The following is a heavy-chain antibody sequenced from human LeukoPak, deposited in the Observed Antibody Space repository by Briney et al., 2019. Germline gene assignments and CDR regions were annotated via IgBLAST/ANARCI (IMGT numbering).Heavy chain of an antibody. CDR1: GFTFSSYL. CDR2: IKQDGSEK. J-gene: IGHJ3*02. CDR3: ARGVSSGWYREYDAFDI. V-gene: IGHV3-7*01. Sequence: GGSLRLSCAASGFTFSSYLMSWVRQAPGKGLEWVANIKQDGSEKYYVDSVKGRFTISRDNAKNSLYLQMNSLRAEDTAVYYCARGVSSGWYREYDAFDIWGQGTMVTVSS. D-gene: IGHD6-19*01.